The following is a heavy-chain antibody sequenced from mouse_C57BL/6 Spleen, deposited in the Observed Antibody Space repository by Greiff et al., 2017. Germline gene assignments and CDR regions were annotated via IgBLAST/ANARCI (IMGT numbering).Heavy chain of an antibody. CDR3: TRSYYGSSQDFDY. D-gene: IGHD1-1*01. V-gene: IGHV1-5*01. J-gene: IGHJ2*01. CDR1: GYTFTSYW. CDR2: IYPGNSDT. Sequence: DVQLQESGTVLARPGASVKMSCKTSGYTFTSYWMHWVKQRPGQGLEWIGAIYPGNSDTSYNQKFKGKAKLTAVTSASTAYMELSSLTNEDSAVYYCTRSYYGSSQDFDYWGQGTTLTVSS.